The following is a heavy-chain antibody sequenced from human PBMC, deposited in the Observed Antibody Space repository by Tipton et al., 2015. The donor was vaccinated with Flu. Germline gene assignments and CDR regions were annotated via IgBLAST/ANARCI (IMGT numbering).Heavy chain of an antibody. D-gene: IGHD3-10*01. V-gene: IGHV4-39*07. CDR1: GDSISSSSYY. CDR3: ARNGGSYSYQH. Sequence: TLSLICTVSGDSISSSSYYWGWIRQPPGKGLEWIGSVPYSGSTYYNPSLKGRVTMSLDASKNHFSLSLSSVTAADTAVYYCARNGGSYSYQHWGQGTLVTVSS. J-gene: IGHJ1*01. CDR2: VPYSGST.